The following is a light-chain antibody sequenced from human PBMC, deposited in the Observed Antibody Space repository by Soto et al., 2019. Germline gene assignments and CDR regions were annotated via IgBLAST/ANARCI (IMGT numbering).Light chain of an antibody. V-gene: IGKV3-20*01. CDR1: QSVSTQ. CDR3: QRYSSATRT. J-gene: IGKJ1*01. Sequence: VLTQSPGTLSLSPGARATLSCRASQSVSTQLAWYQQKPGQAPRLIMHGASSRATGVPDRSTVNVYGTDGTISLCRLGTRDVSVYDGQRYSSATRTFGPGTKVDIK. CDR2: GAS.